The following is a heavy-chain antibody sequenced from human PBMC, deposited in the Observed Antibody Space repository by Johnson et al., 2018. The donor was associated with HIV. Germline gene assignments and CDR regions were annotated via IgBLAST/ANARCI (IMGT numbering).Heavy chain of an antibody. CDR2: ISTTGSPI. CDR3: ARGRKGYCSGGSCFPHDVFDM. CDR1: EFTFRDYY. V-gene: IGHV3-11*04. J-gene: IGHJ3*02. Sequence: QVQLVESGGGVVRPGGSLRLSCAASEFTFRDYYMSWIRQAPGKGMEWISYISTTGSPIYYAGSVKGRFTISRDNARNSLSLEMNSLSAEDTAVYYCARGRKGYCSGGSCFPHDVFDMWGQGTMVTVSS. D-gene: IGHD2-15*01.